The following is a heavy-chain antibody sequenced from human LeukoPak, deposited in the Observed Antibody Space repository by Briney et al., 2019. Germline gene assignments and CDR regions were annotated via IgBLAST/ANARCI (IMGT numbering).Heavy chain of an antibody. CDR3: ARGSRSFGVVHRPYYFDY. V-gene: IGHV3-7*04. Sequence: GXXRLSCAASGFTFSSYWMSWVRQAPGKGLEWVANIKQDGSEKYYVDSVKGRFTISRDNAKNSLYLQMNSLRAEDTAVYYCARGSRSFGVVHRPYYFDYWGQGTLVTVSS. CDR1: GFTFSSYW. D-gene: IGHD3-3*01. CDR2: IKQDGSEK. J-gene: IGHJ4*02.